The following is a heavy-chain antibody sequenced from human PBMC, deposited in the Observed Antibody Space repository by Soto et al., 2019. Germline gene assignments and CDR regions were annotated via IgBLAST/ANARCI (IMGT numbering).Heavy chain of an antibody. CDR3: AKALSSRMGIYDDDYGMDV. CDR1: GFSFSSYG. Sequence: GGSLRLSCAASGFSFSSYGMHWVRQAPGKGLEWVAVISYDGSNKYYADSVKGRFTISRDNSKNTLYLQMKRLRAEDTAVYYCAKALSSRMGIYDDDYGMDVWGQGTTVTVSS. J-gene: IGHJ6*02. D-gene: IGHD1-26*01. V-gene: IGHV3-30*18. CDR2: ISYDGSNK.